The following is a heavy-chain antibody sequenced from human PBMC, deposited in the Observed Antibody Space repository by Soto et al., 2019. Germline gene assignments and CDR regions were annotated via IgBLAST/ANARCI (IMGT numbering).Heavy chain of an antibody. D-gene: IGHD2-2*01. CDR1: GFAFTTNGKG. Sequence: GLTLVNTIHRFTLTCIFPGFAFTTNGKGVGWIRQPPGNALERLALIYLDDDKRYSPSLKTRLTITKDTSKNQVFLTMTNMDPVDTATYYCAHLGHFITTSCYGSAYGMDVWGQGT. J-gene: IGHJ6*02. CDR2: IYLDDDK. V-gene: IGHV2-5*02. CDR3: AHLGHFITTSCYGSAYGMDV.